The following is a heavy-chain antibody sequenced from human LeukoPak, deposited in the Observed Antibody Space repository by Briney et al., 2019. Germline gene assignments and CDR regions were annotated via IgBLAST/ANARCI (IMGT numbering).Heavy chain of an antibody. Sequence: AGGSLRLSCAASGFTFSNYEMNWVRQAPGKGLEWVSDISRSGSTIYYADSVKGRFTISRDNAKNSVYLQMNSLRAEDTGVYYCARDSRVATIRSLFDYWGQGTLVTVSS. J-gene: IGHJ4*02. CDR3: ARDSRVATIRSLFDY. D-gene: IGHD5-12*01. CDR1: GFTFSNYE. CDR2: ISRSGSTI. V-gene: IGHV3-48*03.